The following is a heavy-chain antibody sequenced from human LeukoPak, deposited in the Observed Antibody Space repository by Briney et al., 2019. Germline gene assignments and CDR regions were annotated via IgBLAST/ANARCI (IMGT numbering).Heavy chain of an antibody. CDR3: ARRGYCISTSCSLDY. Sequence: ASVKVSCKASGYTFSSYYIHWVRQAPEQGLEWMGIINPSGGSPSYARKFQGRVTLTRDTSTSTVYMDLSSLRSEDTAVYYCARRGYCISTSCSLDYWGQGTLVTVSS. V-gene: IGHV1-46*01. J-gene: IGHJ4*02. CDR2: INPSGGSP. D-gene: IGHD2-2*01. CDR1: GYTFSSYY.